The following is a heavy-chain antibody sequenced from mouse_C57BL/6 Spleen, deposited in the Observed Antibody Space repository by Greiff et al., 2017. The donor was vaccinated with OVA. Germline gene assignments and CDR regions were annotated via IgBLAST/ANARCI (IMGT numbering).Heavy chain of an antibody. V-gene: IGHV14-1*01. CDR2: IDPEDGDT. J-gene: IGHJ1*03. D-gene: IGHD1-1*01. Sequence: EVKLVESGAELVRPGASVKLSCTASGFNIKDYYMHWVKQRPEQGLAWIGRIDPEDGDTEYAPKFPGKATMTADTSSHTAYLQLSSLTSEDTAVYYCTTGEDYGSSHRYFDVWGTGTTVTVSS. CDR1: GFNIKDYY. CDR3: TTGEDYGSSHRYFDV.